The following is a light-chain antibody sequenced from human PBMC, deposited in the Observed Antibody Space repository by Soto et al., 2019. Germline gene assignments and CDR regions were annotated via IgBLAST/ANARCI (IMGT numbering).Light chain of an antibody. CDR2: TAS. CDR1: QGVSSW. V-gene: IGKV1-12*01. Sequence: DIQMTQSPSSVSASVGDRVTITCRASQGVSSWLAWYQQKPGKAPKLLIYTASTLRSGVPSRFSGSGSGTHFTLTISSLQAEDSATYYCQQVATFPLTFGGGTNVEI. CDR3: QQVATFPLT. J-gene: IGKJ4*01.